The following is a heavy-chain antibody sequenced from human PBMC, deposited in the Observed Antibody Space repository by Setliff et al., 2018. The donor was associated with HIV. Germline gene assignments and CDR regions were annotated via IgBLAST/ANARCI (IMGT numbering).Heavy chain of an antibody. CDR1: GYTFTTFG. CDR2: ISGYNGRT. Sequence: GASVKVSCKASGYTFTTFGISWVRQAPGQGLEWMGWISGYNGRTHYAQKFQGRVTMTTDTSTSTANMELRSLRSDDTAVYYCARVTHTAMVRGVLRWFDPWGQGTLVTVSS. V-gene: IGHV1-18*01. D-gene: IGHD3-10*01. J-gene: IGHJ5*02. CDR3: ARVTHTAMVRGVLRWFDP.